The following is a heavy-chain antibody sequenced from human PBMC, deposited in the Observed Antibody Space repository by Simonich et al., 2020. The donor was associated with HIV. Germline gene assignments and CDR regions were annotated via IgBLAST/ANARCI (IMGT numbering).Heavy chain of an antibody. CDR2: VEPESGTR. CDR1: GYTFTDYD. Sequence: EVQLVQSGAEVKKPGATVKISCKVSGYTFTDYDKHWVQQAPGKGLEWVGLVEPESGTRIYAEKFQGRVTITADTARDTAYMELSSLRSEDTAVYYCATEVGLKGHGYKQSAYWGQGTLVTVSS. D-gene: IGHD5-12*01. V-gene: IGHV1-69-2*01. CDR3: ATEVGLKGHGYKQSAY. J-gene: IGHJ4*02.